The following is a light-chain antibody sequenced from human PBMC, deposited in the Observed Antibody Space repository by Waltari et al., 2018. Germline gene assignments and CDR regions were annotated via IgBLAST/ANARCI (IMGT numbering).Light chain of an antibody. CDR1: SPQIGHNF. Sequence: QSVLTQPPSVSAAPGQTVTISCSGSSPQIGHNFVSWYQQLPGTAPKLLIYDNYTRPFGIPDRFSASKSGTSATLGITGLQTGDEADYYCVTWDSNLSIVVFGGGTKLTVL. V-gene: IGLV1-51*01. J-gene: IGLJ2*01. CDR2: DNY. CDR3: VTWDSNLSIVV.